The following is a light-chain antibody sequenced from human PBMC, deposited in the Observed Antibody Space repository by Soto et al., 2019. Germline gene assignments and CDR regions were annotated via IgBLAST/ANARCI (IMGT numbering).Light chain of an antibody. Sequence: QSALTQPPSASGSPGQSVTISCTGTSSDVGGYNYVSWYQQHPGKVPKLMIYEVSKRPSGVPDRFSGSKSGNTASLTVSGLQAEDAADYYCTSYAGINNLVFGGGTKLTVL. CDR2: EVS. CDR1: SSDVGGYNY. V-gene: IGLV2-8*01. CDR3: TSYAGINNLV. J-gene: IGLJ2*01.